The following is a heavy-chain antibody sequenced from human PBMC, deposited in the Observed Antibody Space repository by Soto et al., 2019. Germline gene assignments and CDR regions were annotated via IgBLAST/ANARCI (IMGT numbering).Heavy chain of an antibody. J-gene: IGHJ5*02. CDR3: ARDKGSSWHWFDP. Sequence: ASVKVSCKASGGTFSSYAISWVRQAPGQGLEWMGGVIPIFGTANYAQKFQGRVTITADKSTSTAYMELSSLRSEDTAVYYCARDKGSSWHWFDPWGQGTLVTVSS. V-gene: IGHV1-69*06. CDR2: VIPIFGTA. CDR1: GGTFSSYA. D-gene: IGHD6-13*01.